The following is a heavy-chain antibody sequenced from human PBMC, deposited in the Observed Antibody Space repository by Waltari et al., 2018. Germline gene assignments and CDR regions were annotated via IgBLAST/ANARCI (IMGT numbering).Heavy chain of an antibody. D-gene: IGHD3-10*01. J-gene: IGHJ3*02. CDR2: INAGNGNT. Sequence: QVQLVQSGAEVKKPGASVKVSCKASGYTFTSYAMHWVRQAPGQRIAWMGWINAGNGNTKYSQEFQGRFTITRDKSTSTAYMELSSLRSEDTAVYYCARAHPNYYGSGSYSQEGAFDIWGQGTMVTVSS. CDR1: GYTFTSYA. CDR3: ARAHPNYYGSGSYSQEGAFDI. V-gene: IGHV1-3*03.